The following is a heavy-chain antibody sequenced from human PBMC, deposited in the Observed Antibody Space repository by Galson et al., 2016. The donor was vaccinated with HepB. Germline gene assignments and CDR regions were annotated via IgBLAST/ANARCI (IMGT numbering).Heavy chain of an antibody. J-gene: IGHJ4*02. D-gene: IGHD3-9*01. CDR3: AKGGYYDVWTEYLIGY. V-gene: IGHV3-23*01. Sequence: SLRLSCAASGFTFSNCVMNWVRQAPGKGLEWVSGISDSGLTTYYADSVKGRFTISRDKSQRTLPLQMHSLRAEDTAVYYCAKGGYYDVWTEYLIGYWGQGTLVTVSS. CDR2: ISDSGLTT. CDR1: GFTFSNCV.